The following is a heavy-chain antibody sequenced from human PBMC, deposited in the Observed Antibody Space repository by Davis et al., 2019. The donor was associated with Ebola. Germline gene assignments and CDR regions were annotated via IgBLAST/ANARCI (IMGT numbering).Heavy chain of an antibody. CDR2: ISSSSSYI. CDR1: GFTFSSYS. CDR3: AKDIAAAGYYYYYGMDV. V-gene: IGHV3-21*04. J-gene: IGHJ6*02. Sequence: GGSLRLSCAASGFTFSSYSMNWVRQAPGKGLEWVSSISSSSSYIYYADSVKGRFTISRDNSKNTLYLQMNSLRAEDTAVYYCAKDIAAAGYYYYYGMDVWGQGTTVTVSS. D-gene: IGHD6-13*01.